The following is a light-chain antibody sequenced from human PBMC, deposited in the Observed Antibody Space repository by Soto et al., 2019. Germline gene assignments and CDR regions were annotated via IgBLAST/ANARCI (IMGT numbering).Light chain of an antibody. CDR3: SSYSTTSSPHVL. CDR1: RSDVGRYNY. Sequence: QSALTQPASVSGSPGQSITISCTGTRSDVGRYNYVSWYQQHPGKAPKLLIYEVTYRPSGVSTRFSASKSGSTASLTISGIQAEDEADYCCSSYSTTSSPHVLFGGGTQLTVL. CDR2: EVT. V-gene: IGLV2-14*01. J-gene: IGLJ7*01.